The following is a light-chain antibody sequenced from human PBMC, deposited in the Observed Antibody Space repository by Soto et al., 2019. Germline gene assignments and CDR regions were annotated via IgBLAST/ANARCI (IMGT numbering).Light chain of an antibody. CDR2: XAS. V-gene: IGKV1-12*01. Sequence: DIQVTQSPSSVSASIGATVTMPXRASQDISALLAWYQQKPGKAPKXXISXASTLESGVPSLFSGRGSGTDFTITISSLQPEDLATYYCQQRYSTLTFGPGTKVDI. CDR3: QQRYSTLT. CDR1: QDISAL. J-gene: IGKJ3*01.